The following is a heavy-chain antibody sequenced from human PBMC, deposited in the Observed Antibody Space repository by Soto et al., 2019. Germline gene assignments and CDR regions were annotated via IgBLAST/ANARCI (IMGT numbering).Heavy chain of an antibody. Sequence: VGSLRLSGAASGFIFSSFGMHWVRQAPGKGLEWVAHIWYDGSNTYYADSVKGRFTISRDNSRNTLYLQMNSLRAEDTAVYHCVRDLLGSGGHFDYWGQGTPVTVSS. J-gene: IGHJ4*02. CDR1: GFIFSSFG. D-gene: IGHD2-15*01. CDR2: IWYDGSNT. CDR3: VRDLLGSGGHFDY. V-gene: IGHV3-33*01.